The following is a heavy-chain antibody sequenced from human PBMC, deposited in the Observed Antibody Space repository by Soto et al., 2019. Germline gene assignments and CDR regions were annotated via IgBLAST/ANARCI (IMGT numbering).Heavy chain of an antibody. D-gene: IGHD6-19*01. J-gene: IGHJ5*02. CDR1: GFTFSNYA. V-gene: IGHV3-23*01. CDR2: ISGSGGST. CDR3: TKNALQGAVAGPNWFDP. Sequence: EVQLLESGGGLVEPGGSLRLSCAASGFTFSNYAMNWVRQAPGKGLKWVSAISGSGGSTYYADSVKGRFTISRDNSKNTLYVQMNSLRAEDTAVYYCTKNALQGAVAGPNWFDPWGQGTLVTVSS.